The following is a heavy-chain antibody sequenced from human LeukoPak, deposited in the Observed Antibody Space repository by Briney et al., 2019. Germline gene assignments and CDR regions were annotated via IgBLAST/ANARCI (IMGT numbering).Heavy chain of an antibody. J-gene: IGHJ4*02. CDR2: IYHGGST. V-gene: IGHV4-30-2*01. CDR3: ARGGSYPLDY. CDR1: GGSISSGGHY. Sequence: SETLSLTCTVSGGSISSGGHYWSWIRQPPGKGLEWIGYIYHGGSTYYSPSLKSRVTISVDRSKNQFSLKVSSVTAADTAVYYCARGGSYPLDYWGQGTLVTVSS. D-gene: IGHD1-26*01.